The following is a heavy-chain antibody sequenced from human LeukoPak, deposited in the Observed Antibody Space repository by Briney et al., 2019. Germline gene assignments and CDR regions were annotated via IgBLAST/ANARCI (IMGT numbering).Heavy chain of an antibody. CDR2: INPNSGGT. Sequence: ASVKVSCKASGYTFTGYYMHWVPQAPGQRREWMGRINPNSGGTNYAQKVQGRVTMTRGTSIGTAYMELSRLRSDDTAVYYCARDAGDWTKVDYWGRGTLVTVS. CDR3: ARDAGDWTKVDY. J-gene: IGHJ4*02. CDR1: GYTFTGYY. V-gene: IGHV1-2*06. D-gene: IGHD3/OR15-3a*01.